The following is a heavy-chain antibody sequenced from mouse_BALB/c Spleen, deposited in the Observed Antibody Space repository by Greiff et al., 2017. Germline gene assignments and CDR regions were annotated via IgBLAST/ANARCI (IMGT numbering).Heavy chain of an antibody. CDR2: ISSGSSTI. V-gene: IGHV5-17*02. D-gene: IGHD2-3*01. CDR1: GFTFSSFG. Sequence: EVKVVESGGGLVQPGGSRKLSCAASGFTFSSFGMHWVRQAPEKGLEWVAYISSGSSTIYYADTVKGRFTISRDNPKNTLFLQMTSLRSEDTAMYYCARSSIYDGYLEWYFDVWGAGTTVTVSS. CDR3: ARSSIYDGYLEWYFDV. J-gene: IGHJ1*01.